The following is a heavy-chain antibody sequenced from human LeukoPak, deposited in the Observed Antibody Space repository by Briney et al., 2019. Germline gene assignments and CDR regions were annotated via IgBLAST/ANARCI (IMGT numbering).Heavy chain of an antibody. V-gene: IGHV3-23*01. CDR1: GFTFSSYA. CDR3: AKLVGATRANYFDY. J-gene: IGHJ4*02. Sequence: PGGSLRLSCAASGFTFSSYAMSWVRQAPGKWLELVSGISGSVVGTYYADYVKGRYAISRDNSKNTLYLQMNRLRAEDTAVYYCAKLVGATRANYFDYWGQGTLVTVSS. CDR2: ISGSVVGT. D-gene: IGHD1-26*01.